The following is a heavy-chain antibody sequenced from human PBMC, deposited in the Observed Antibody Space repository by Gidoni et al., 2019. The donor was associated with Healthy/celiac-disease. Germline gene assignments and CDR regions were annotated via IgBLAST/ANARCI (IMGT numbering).Heavy chain of an antibody. J-gene: IGHJ4*02. CDR1: GFSLSTSGVG. CDR2: IYWDDDK. Sequence: QITLKESGPTLVKPTQTLTLTCTFSGFSLSTSGVGVGWIRQPPGKALEWLALIYWDDDKRYSPSLKSRLTITKDTSKNQVVLTMTNMDPVDTATYYCAHRYIWGSYRYTGFDYWGQGTLVTVSS. V-gene: IGHV2-5*02. D-gene: IGHD3-16*02. CDR3: AHRYIWGSYRYTGFDY.